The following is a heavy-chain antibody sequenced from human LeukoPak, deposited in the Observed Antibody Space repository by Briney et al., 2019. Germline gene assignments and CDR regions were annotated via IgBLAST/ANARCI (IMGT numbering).Heavy chain of an antibody. J-gene: IGHJ5*02. CDR1: GGSISSGGYY. CDR3: ARAAIIVGATTSSWSDP. Sequence: PSQTLSLTCTVSGGSISSGGYYWSWIRQHPGKGLEWIGYIYYSGSTYYNPSLKSRVTISVDTSKNQFSLKLSSVTAADTAVYYCARAAIIVGATTSSWSDPWGQGTLVTVSS. D-gene: IGHD1-26*01. CDR2: IYYSGST. V-gene: IGHV4-31*03.